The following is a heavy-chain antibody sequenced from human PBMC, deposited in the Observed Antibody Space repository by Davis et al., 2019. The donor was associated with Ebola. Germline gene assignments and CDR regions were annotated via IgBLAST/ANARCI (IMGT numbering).Heavy chain of an antibody. CDR2: IYPGDSDT. D-gene: IGHD5-18*01. CDR3: ARHGDTAMVLDY. CDR1: GYSFTSYW. J-gene: IGHJ4*02. V-gene: IGHV5-51*01. Sequence: KVSCKGSGYSFTSYWIGWVRQMPGKGLELMGIIYPGDSDTRHSPSFQGQVTISADKSISTAYLQWSSLKASDTAMYYCARHGDTAMVLDYWGQGTLVTVSS.